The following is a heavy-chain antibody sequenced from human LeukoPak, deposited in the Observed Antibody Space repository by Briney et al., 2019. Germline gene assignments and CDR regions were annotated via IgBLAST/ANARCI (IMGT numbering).Heavy chain of an antibody. V-gene: IGHV4-34*01. CDR3: ARDPAVGATTPFDY. D-gene: IGHD1-26*01. J-gene: IGHJ4*02. CDR1: GGSISSYY. Sequence: SETLSLTCTVSGGSISSYYWSWIRQPPGKELEWIGEINHSGSTNYNPSLKSRVTISVDTSKNQFSLKLSSVTAADTAVYYCARDPAVGATTPFDYWGQGTLVTVSS. CDR2: INHSGST.